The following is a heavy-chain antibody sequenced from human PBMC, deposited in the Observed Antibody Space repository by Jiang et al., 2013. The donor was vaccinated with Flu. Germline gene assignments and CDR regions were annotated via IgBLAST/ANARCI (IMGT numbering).Heavy chain of an antibody. J-gene: IGHJ4*01. CDR2: ILPTRDLS. V-gene: IGHV1-69*09. CDR3: ATYSGPYYDQRAYYSFDY. CDR1: GVTFNNFA. D-gene: IGHD3-22*01. Sequence: VQLVESGAEVKKPGSSVKVSCKASGVTFNNFAITWVRQAPGQGLEWMGRILPTRDLSNFAEKFQGRVTITADKSTSTAYMQLSSLRSEDTAIYYCATYSGPYYDQRAYYSFDY.